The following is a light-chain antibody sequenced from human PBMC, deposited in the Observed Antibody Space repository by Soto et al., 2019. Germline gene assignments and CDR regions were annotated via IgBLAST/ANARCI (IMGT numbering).Light chain of an antibody. Sequence: QSALTQPASVSGSPGQSITISCTGTSNDVGGYDYVTWYQQHPGKAPKLMIYDVSNRPSGISDRFSASKSGNTASLTISGVQAEYEAHYYCSSYTSRATLVFGGGTKLTVL. CDR3: SSYTSRATLV. J-gene: IGLJ2*01. CDR1: SNDVGGYDY. CDR2: DVS. V-gene: IGLV2-14*03.